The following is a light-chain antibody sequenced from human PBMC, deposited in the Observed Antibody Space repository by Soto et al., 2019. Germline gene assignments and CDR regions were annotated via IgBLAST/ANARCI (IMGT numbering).Light chain of an antibody. Sequence: DIVMTQSPDSLAVSLGERATINWKSSQNILYSSSNKNYLAWYQQKPGQPPKLLISWASTRESGVPDRFSGSGSETDFTLTISSLQAEDVSVYYCQQYYTTRPIFGGWTKVEIK. V-gene: IGKV4-1*01. CDR1: QNILYSSSNKNY. J-gene: IGKJ4*01. CDR3: QQYYTTRPI. CDR2: WAS.